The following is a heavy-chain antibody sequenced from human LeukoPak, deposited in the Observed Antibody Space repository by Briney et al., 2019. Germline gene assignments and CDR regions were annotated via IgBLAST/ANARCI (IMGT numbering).Heavy chain of an antibody. D-gene: IGHD2-2*01. J-gene: IGHJ4*02. CDR1: GLTVSSNY. V-gene: IGHV3-53*01. CDR2: IYIGGST. Sequence: PGGSLSLSCAASGLTVSSNYMSWVRQAPGKGLEWGSVIYIGGSTYYAKSVTGRFTISRDNSKNMLFLQMNSLRAEDTAVYFCASSASLVCLDYWGQGTLVTVSS. CDR3: ASSASLVCLDY.